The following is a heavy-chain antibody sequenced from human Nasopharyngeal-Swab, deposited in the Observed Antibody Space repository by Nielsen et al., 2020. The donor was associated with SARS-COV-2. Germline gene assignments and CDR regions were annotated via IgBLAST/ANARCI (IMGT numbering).Heavy chain of an antibody. Sequence: GESLKISCAASGFTFSDYYMSWIRQAPGKGLEWVSYISSSSSYTNYADSVKGRFTISRDNAKNSLYLQMNSLRAEDTAVYYCARERGEAVRGGIYYYGMDVWGQGTTVTVSS. CDR3: ARERGEAVRGGIYYYGMDV. D-gene: IGHD3-10*01. V-gene: IGHV3-11*06. CDR2: ISSSSSYT. CDR1: GFTFSDYY. J-gene: IGHJ6*02.